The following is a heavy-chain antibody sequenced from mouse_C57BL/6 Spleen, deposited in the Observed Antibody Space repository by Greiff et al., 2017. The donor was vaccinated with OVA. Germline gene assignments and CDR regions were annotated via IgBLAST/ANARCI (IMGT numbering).Heavy chain of an antibody. CDR1: GYTFTDYY. D-gene: IGHD1-1*01. CDR2: INPNNGGT. Sequence: EVQLQQSGPELVKPGASVKISCKASGYTFTDYYMNWVKQSHGKSLEWIGDINPNNGGTSYNQKFTGKATLTVDKSSSTAYMELRSLTSEDSAVYDCARDRYYGSSLWYFDVWGTGTTVTVSS. J-gene: IGHJ1*03. CDR3: ARDRYYGSSLWYFDV. V-gene: IGHV1-26*01.